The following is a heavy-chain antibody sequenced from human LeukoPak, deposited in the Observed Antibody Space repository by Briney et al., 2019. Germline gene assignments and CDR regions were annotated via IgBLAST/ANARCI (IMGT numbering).Heavy chain of an antibody. Sequence: GPSVKVSCKASGYTFTTYSLHWVRQARGQRLEWMGWINAGNGHTKYSQKFQGRVTITRDTSASTAYMELSSLRSEDTAVYYCARDHSELWFGELSGGAFDIWGQGTMVTVSS. CDR1: GYTFTTYS. J-gene: IGHJ3*02. CDR2: INAGNGHT. V-gene: IGHV1-3*01. CDR3: ARDHSELWFGELSGGAFDI. D-gene: IGHD3-10*01.